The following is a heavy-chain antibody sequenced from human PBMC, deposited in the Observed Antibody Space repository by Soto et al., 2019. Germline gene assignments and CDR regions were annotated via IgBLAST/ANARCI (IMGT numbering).Heavy chain of an antibody. D-gene: IGHD3-16*01. CDR2: ISSSGSTI. CDR3: ARDRLATNYYFDY. CDR1: GFTFSDNY. V-gene: IGHV3-11*01. Sequence: PGGSLRLSCAACGFTFSDNYMTWTRQAPGKGLECVSYISSSGSTIYYADSVKGRFTISRDNAKNSLYLQMSSLRADDTAAYYCARDRLATNYYFDYWGQGTLVTVSS. J-gene: IGHJ4*02.